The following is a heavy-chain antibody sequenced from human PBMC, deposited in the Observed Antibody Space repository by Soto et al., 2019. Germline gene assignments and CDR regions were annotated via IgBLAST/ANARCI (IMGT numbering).Heavy chain of an antibody. V-gene: IGHV3-33*01. CDR1: GFTFSSYG. CDR2: IWYDGSNK. CDR3: ARGSYGDYGYHFDY. Sequence: QVQLVESGGGVVQPGRSLRLSCAASGFTFSSYGMHWVRQAPGKGLEWVAVIWYDGSNKYYADSVKGRFTISRDNSKNTLYLQMNSLRAEDTAVYYCARGSYGDYGYHFDYWGQGTLVTVSS. D-gene: IGHD4-17*01. J-gene: IGHJ4*02.